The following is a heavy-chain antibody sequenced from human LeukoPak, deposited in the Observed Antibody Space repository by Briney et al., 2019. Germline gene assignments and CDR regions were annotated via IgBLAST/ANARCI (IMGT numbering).Heavy chain of an antibody. Sequence: SETLSLTCGVSGGSISSTNWWTLIRQPPGKGLEWIGEVHLDGRTNYSPSLESRLTMSVDLSENHISLKLTSVTAADAAVYYCAREGGFYRPLDYTGQGTLVTVSS. D-gene: IGHD3-3*01. V-gene: IGHV4-4*02. CDR1: GGSISSTNW. J-gene: IGHJ4*02. CDR2: VHLDGRT. CDR3: AREGGFYRPLDY.